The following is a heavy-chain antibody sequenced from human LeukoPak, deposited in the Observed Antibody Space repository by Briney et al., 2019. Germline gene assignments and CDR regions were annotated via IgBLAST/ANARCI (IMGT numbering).Heavy chain of an antibody. J-gene: IGHJ4*02. CDR1: GYSFVFFG. Sequence: ASVKVSCKASGYSFVFFGVAWVRQAPGQGLEWMGWIDSHNGDRNYAEKFQDRVTMTTDTSTTTSYMELRSLRSDDTAVYYCARAVSGSLYGDFDFWGQGTLATVSA. D-gene: IGHD1-26*01. CDR3: ARAVSGSLYGDFDF. CDR2: IDSHNGDR. V-gene: IGHV1-18*01.